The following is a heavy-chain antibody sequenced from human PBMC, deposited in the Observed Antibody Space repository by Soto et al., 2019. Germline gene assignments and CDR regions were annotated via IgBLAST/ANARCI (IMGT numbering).Heavy chain of an antibody. CDR2: MNPGSGDT. V-gene: IGHV1-8*01. CDR3: ARMETLGSLNWFDP. CDR1: GYSFTNND. Sequence: ASVKVSCKASGYSFTNNDVSWVRQATGQGLEWMGWMNPGSGDTGYAQKFQGRVTMTRDISMATAYMELSSLRSDDTAIYYCARMETLGSLNWFDPWGQGTLVTVSS. J-gene: IGHJ5*02. D-gene: IGHD3-10*01.